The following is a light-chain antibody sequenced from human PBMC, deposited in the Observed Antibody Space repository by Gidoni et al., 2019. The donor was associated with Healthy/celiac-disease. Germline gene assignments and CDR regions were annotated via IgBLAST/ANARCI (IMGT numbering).Light chain of an antibody. CDR2: DAS. J-gene: IGKJ1*01. CDR1: QSVSSY. Sequence: IVLTQSPATLSLSPGERATLSCRASQSVSSYFAWYQQKPGQAPRLLIDDASNRATGIPARFSGSGSGTDCTLTISSLEPEDFAVYYCQQRSNWPPWTFGQGTKVEIK. V-gene: IGKV3-11*01. CDR3: QQRSNWPPWT.